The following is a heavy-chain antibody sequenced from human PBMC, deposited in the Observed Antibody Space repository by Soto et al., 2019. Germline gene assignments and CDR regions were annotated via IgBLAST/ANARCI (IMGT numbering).Heavy chain of an antibody. CDR3: ARDRVYPGGGYYGMDV. CDR2: ISSSSSYI. D-gene: IGHD6-13*01. V-gene: IGHV3-21*01. Sequence: ESGGGLVKPGGSLRLSCAASGFTFSSYSMNWVRQAPGKGLEWVSSISSSSSYIYYADSVKGRFTISRDNAKNSLYLQMNSLRAEDTAVYYCARDRVYPGGGYYGMDVWGQGTTVTVSS. CDR1: GFTFSSYS. J-gene: IGHJ6*02.